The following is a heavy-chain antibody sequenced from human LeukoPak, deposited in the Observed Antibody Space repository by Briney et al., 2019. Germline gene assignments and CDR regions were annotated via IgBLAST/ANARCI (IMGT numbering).Heavy chain of an antibody. Sequence: ASVKVSCKASGGTFSSYAISWVRQAPGQGLEWMGGINANTGNPTYAQGFTGRFVFSLDTSVSTAYLQISSLKAEDTAVYYCARVVYGIAARHPSFDYWGQGTLVTVSS. CDR2: INANTGNP. D-gene: IGHD6-6*01. V-gene: IGHV7-4-1*02. J-gene: IGHJ4*02. CDR3: ARVVYGIAARHPSFDY. CDR1: GGTFSSYA.